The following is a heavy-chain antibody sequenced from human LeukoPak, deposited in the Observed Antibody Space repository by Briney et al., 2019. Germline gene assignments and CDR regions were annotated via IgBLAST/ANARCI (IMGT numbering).Heavy chain of an antibody. Sequence: GGSLRLSCTASGFTFNNCWMSWVPQAPGKGLEWVANIKQDGSEKNYVDSVKGRFTISRDNAKNSLYLQMNSLRAEDTAVYYCARVGAGPFDYWGQGTLVTVSS. D-gene: IGHD1-26*01. CDR1: GFTFNNCW. CDR2: IKQDGSEK. V-gene: IGHV3-7*02. CDR3: ARVGAGPFDY. J-gene: IGHJ4*02.